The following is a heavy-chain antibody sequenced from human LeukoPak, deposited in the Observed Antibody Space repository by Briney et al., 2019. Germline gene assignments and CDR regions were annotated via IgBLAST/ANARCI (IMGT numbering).Heavy chain of an antibody. Sequence: ASVNVSCKASGYTFTGYYMHWVRQAPGQGLEWMGWINPNSGGTNYAQKFQGWVTMTRDTSISTAYMELSRLRSDDTAVYYCARGGGLVATDAAFDYWGQGTLVTVSS. CDR1: GYTFTGYY. J-gene: IGHJ4*02. CDR3: ARGGGLVATDAAFDY. V-gene: IGHV1-2*04. CDR2: INPNSGGT. D-gene: IGHD3/OR15-3a*01.